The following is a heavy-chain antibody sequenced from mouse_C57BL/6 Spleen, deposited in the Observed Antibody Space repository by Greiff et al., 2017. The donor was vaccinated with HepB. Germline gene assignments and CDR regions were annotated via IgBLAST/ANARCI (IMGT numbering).Heavy chain of an antibody. CDR3: ARSERGLYFDY. D-gene: IGHD3-1*01. V-gene: IGHV1-50*01. Sequence: QVQLQQPGAELVKPGASVKLSCKASGYTFTSYWMQWVKQRPGQGLEWIGEIDPSDSYTNYNQKFKGKATLTVDTSSSTAYMQLSSLTSEDSALYYCARSERGLYFDYWGQGTTLTVSS. CDR2: IDPSDSYT. CDR1: GYTFTSYW. J-gene: IGHJ2*01.